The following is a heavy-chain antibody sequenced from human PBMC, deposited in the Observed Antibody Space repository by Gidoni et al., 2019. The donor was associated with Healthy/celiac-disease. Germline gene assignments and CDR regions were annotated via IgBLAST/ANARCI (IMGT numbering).Heavy chain of an antibody. J-gene: IGHJ4*02. CDR2: ISISSSYI. CDR3: ARVGYSSSWYFWYY. Sequence: EVQLVESGGGLVKPGGSLRLSCAASGFTFSSYSMTWVRQAPGQGLGWVPSISISSSYIYYADSVKGRFTISRDNAKNSLYLQMNSLRAEDTAVYYCARVGYSSSWYFWYYWGQGTLVTVSS. CDR1: GFTFSSYS. D-gene: IGHD6-13*01. V-gene: IGHV3-21*01.